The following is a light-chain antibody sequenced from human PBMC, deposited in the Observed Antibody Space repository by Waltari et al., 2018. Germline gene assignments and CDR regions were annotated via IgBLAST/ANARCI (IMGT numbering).Light chain of an antibody. Sequence: EIVMTQSPATLSVSPGERDTLSCRASQSVNSNLAWYQQKPDQAPRLLISAASTRATGIPARFSGSGSGTEFTLTISSLQSEDFAVYYCQQYNNWPPGSFGPGTKVDIK. J-gene: IGKJ3*01. CDR3: QQYNNWPPGS. CDR1: QSVNSN. V-gene: IGKV3-15*01. CDR2: AAS.